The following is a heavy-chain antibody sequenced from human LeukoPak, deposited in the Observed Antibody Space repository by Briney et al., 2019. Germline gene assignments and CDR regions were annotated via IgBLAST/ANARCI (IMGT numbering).Heavy chain of an antibody. J-gene: IGHJ6*03. V-gene: IGHV4-59*12. CDR3: ARVPPWYMDV. CDR2: IYYSGIT. CDR1: GGSISSYY. Sequence: PSETLSLTCTVSGGSISSYYWSWIRQPPGKGLEWIGYIYYSGITDYNPSLKSRVTISVDTSKNQFSLKLSSVTAADTAVYYCARVPPWYMDVWGKGTTITVSS.